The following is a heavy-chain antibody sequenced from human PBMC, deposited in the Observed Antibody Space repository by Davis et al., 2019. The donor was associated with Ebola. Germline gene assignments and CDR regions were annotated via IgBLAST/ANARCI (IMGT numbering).Heavy chain of an antibody. CDR1: GGSISSYY. CDR2: IYYSGST. CDR3: ARHTAYYGFDY. J-gene: IGHJ4*02. Sequence: SETLSLTCTVSGGSISSYYWGWIRQPPGKGLEWIGSIYYSGSTYYNPSLKSRVTISVDTSKNQFSLKLSSVTAADTAVYYCARHTAYYGFDYWGQGTLVTVSS. V-gene: IGHV4-39*01. D-gene: IGHD4-17*01.